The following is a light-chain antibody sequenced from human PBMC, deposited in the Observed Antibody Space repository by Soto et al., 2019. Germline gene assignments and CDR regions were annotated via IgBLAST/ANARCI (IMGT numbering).Light chain of an antibody. CDR3: QQYGSSLFT. J-gene: IGKJ3*01. V-gene: IGKV3-20*01. CDR1: QSVSSSY. Sequence: EIVLTQSPGTLSLSPGERATLSCRASQSVSSSYLAWYQQKPGQAPRLLIYGASSRATGIPDRFSGSGSGTDFTLTISRLGPEDFAVYYCQQYGSSLFTFGPGTKVDIK. CDR2: GAS.